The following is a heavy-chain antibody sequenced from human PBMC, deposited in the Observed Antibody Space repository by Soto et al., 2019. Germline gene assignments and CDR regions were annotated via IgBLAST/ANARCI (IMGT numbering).Heavy chain of an antibody. Sequence: QVQLQQWGAGLLKPSETLSLTCAVYGGSFSGYYWSWIRQPPGKRLEWIGEINHSGRTNYNPSLKSRVTISVDTSKNQFSLKLSSVTAADTAVYYCARGPLEYCSGGSCYRALNYWGQGTLVAVSS. CDR2: INHSGRT. CDR1: GGSFSGYY. CDR3: ARGPLEYCSGGSCYRALNY. J-gene: IGHJ4*02. D-gene: IGHD2-15*01. V-gene: IGHV4-34*01.